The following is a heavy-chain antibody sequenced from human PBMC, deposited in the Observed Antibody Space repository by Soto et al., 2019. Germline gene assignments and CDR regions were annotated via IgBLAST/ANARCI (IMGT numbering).Heavy chain of an antibody. CDR2: MYYSGNT. V-gene: IGHV4-61*01. J-gene: IGHJ6*02. D-gene: IGHD3-3*01. CDR3: ARVKGLSDFWSDYYPGYYEMEV. Sequence: ASETLSLTCTVSGGSVTSDSHYWSWIRQSPGKGLEWIGYMYYSGNTIYNPSLRSRVTISVDTSKNQFSLKLNSMTAADTAVYYCARVKGLSDFWSDYYPGYYEMEVWGQGTTVTVS. CDR1: GGSVTSDSHY.